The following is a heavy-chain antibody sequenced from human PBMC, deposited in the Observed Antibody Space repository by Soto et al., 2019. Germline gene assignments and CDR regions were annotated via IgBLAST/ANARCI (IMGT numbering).Heavy chain of an antibody. V-gene: IGHV4-59*08. CDR1: GGSISSYY. Sequence: SETLSLTCTVSGGSISSYYWSWIRQPPGKGLEWIGYIYYSGSTNYNPSLKSRVTISVDTSKNQFSLKLSSVTAADTAVYYCARHNGRDYPVWVFDPWGQGTLVTVSS. D-gene: IGHD2-15*01. J-gene: IGHJ5*02. CDR2: IYYSGST. CDR3: ARHNGRDYPVWVFDP.